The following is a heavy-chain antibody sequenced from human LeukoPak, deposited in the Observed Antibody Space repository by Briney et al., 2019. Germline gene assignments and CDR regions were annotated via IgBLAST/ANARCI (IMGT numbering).Heavy chain of an antibody. CDR3: ARQGYSYAPFDY. D-gene: IGHD5-18*01. CDR1: GYTFTDYY. Sequence: KVSCKASGYTFTDYYMHWVRQAPGQGLEWMGIIYPGDSDTRYSPSFQGQVTISADKSITTAYLQWSSLKASDTAMYYCARQGYSYAPFDYWGQGTLVTVSS. CDR2: IYPGDSDT. V-gene: IGHV5-51*01. J-gene: IGHJ4*02.